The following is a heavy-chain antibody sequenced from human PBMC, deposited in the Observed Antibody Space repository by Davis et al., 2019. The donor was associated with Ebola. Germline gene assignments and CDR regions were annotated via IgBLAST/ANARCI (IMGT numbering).Heavy chain of an antibody. CDR1: GFTFSSYA. V-gene: IGHV3-30*04. CDR3: ARPYTKGYSYGQPLDY. Sequence: GESLKISCAASGFTFSSYAMHWVRQAPGKGLEWVAVISYDGSNKYYADSVKGRFTISRDNAKNSLYLQMNSLRAEDTAVYYCARPYTKGYSYGQPLDYWGQGTLVTVSS. D-gene: IGHD5-18*01. J-gene: IGHJ4*02. CDR2: ISYDGSNK.